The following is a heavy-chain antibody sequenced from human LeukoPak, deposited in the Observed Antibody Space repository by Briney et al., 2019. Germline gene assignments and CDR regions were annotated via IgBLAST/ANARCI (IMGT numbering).Heavy chain of an antibody. CDR1: GLSFSIFP. CDR3: AREGHSSGRAGFLDY. J-gene: IGHJ4*02. V-gene: IGHV3-30*01. CDR2: ISSDGSIA. Sequence: RGSLRLSCAASGLSFSIFPTHWARQAPGQGLQCVAVISSDGSIASYVDSAKGRFTFSRDNSKNTLYLQMNSLRPEDTAVYFCAREGHSSGRAGFLDYWGQGTLVTVS. D-gene: IGHD6-19*01.